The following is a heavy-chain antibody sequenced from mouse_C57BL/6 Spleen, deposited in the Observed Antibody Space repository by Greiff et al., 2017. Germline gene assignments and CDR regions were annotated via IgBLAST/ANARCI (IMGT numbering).Heavy chain of an antibody. CDR3: ARSIYYYAQLTGTGAMDY. J-gene: IGHJ4*01. CDR2: IFPGSGST. CDR1: GYTFTDYY. V-gene: IGHV1-75*01. Sequence: QVHVKQSGPELVKPGASVKISCKASGYTFTDYYINWVKQRPGQGLEWIGWIFPGSGSTYYNEKFKGKATLTVDKSSSTAYMLLSSLTSEDSAVYFCARSIYYYAQLTGTGAMDYWGQGTSVTVSS. D-gene: IGHD1-1*01.